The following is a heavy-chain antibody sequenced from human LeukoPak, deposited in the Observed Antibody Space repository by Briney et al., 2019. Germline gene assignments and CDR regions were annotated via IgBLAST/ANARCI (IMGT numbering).Heavy chain of an antibody. CDR2: MNPNSGNT. J-gene: IGHJ4*02. Sequence: ASVKVSCKASGYTFTNYGISWVRQATGQGLEWMGWMNPNSGNTGYAQKFQGRVTMTRNTSISTAYMELSSLRSGDTAVYYCAREAFSTGSGHRYDYWGQGTLVTVSS. CDR1: GYTFTNYG. CDR3: AREAFSTGSGHRYDY. D-gene: IGHD3-10*01. V-gene: IGHV1-8*02.